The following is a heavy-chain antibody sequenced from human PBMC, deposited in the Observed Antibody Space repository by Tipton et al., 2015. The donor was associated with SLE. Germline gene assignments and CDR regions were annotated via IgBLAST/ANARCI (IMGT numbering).Heavy chain of an antibody. CDR1: GFAFSDYY. Sequence: SLRLSCAASGFAFSDYYMTWIRQAPGKGLEWISFITSGSTTIFYADSVKGRFTISRDNAKNSLYLQMNSLRAEDTAVYYCARGIWGSYEGSDYWGQGTLVTVSS. D-gene: IGHD3-16*01. CDR2: ITSGSTTI. J-gene: IGHJ4*02. CDR3: ARGIWGSYEGSDY. V-gene: IGHV3-11*04.